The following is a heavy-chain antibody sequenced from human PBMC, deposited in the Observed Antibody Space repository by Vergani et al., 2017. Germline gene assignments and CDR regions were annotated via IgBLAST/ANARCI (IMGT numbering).Heavy chain of an antibody. D-gene: IGHD5-18*01. V-gene: IGHV3-33*06. Sequence: QVQLVESGGGVVQPGRSLRLSCAASGFTFSSYGMHWVRQAPGKGLEWVAVIWYDGSNKYYADSVKGRFTLSRDNSKNTLYLQMNSLRAEDTAVYYCAEDGAKSYGLYYYCYYGMDVWGQGTTVTVSS. J-gene: IGHJ6*02. CDR3: AEDGAKSYGLYYYCYYGMDV. CDR2: IWYDGSNK. CDR1: GFTFSSYG.